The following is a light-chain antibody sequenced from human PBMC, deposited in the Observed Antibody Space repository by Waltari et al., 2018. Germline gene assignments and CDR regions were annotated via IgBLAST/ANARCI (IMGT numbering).Light chain of an antibody. V-gene: IGLV1-47*01. J-gene: IGLJ3*02. CDR1: SSNIGSNY. CDR2: KNN. Sequence: QSVLTQPPSASGTPGQKVTISCNGSSSNIGSNYVYWYQQLPGTAPKLLIFKNNQRPSGFPHRFSDSKSCTSASLAINGLRSEDEADYYCAAWDDSLSGLVLGGGTKVTVL. CDR3: AAWDDSLSGLV.